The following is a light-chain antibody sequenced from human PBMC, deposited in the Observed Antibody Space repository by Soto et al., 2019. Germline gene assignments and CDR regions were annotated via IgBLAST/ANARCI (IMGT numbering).Light chain of an antibody. J-gene: IGLJ1*01. V-gene: IGLV2-14*01. CDR3: SSYTSSSTFV. CDR1: SSDVGGYIY. Sequence: QSVLTQPASVSGSPGQSITISCTGTSSDVGGYIYVSWYQQHPGKAPKLMIYEVTNRPSGISNRFSGSKSGNTASLTISGLQAEDEADYYCSSYTSSSTFVFGTGTKVTAL. CDR2: EVT.